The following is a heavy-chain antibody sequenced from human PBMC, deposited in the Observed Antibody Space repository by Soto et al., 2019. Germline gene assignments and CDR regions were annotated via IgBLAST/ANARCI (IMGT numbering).Heavy chain of an antibody. CDR2: IYYSGST. V-gene: IGHV4-59*08. D-gene: IGHD2-15*01. J-gene: IGHJ4*02. CDR1: GGSISSCY. CDR3: ARHGGDCSGGSCYPLPFDY. Sequence: SETLSLTCTVSGGSISSCYWSWIRQPPGKGLEWIGYIYYSGSTKYNPSLKSRVTISVDTSKNQFSLKLSSVTAADTAVYYCARHGGDCSGGSCYPLPFDYWGQGTLVTVSS.